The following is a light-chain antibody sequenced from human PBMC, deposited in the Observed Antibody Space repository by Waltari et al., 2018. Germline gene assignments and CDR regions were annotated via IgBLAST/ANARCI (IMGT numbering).Light chain of an antibody. Sequence: QSALTQPRSVSGSPGQSVTISCTGISSDVFVSWYQEHPGKAPNVVIYDVSKRPSGVPERFSGSKSGSTASLTISGLQDEDEADYYCCSYVSGYIYDFGTGTKVTVL. J-gene: IGLJ1*01. CDR3: CSYVSGYIYD. V-gene: IGLV2-11*01. CDR2: DVS. CDR1: SSDVF.